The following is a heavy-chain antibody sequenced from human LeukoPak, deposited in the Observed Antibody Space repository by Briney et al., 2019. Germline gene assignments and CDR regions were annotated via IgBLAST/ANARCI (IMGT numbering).Heavy chain of an antibody. CDR2: INPNSGGT. J-gene: IGHJ4*02. CDR3: ARDVAAAGPPYFDY. CDR1: GYTFTGYY. D-gene: IGHD6-13*01. V-gene: IGHV1-2*04. Sequence: ASVKVSCKASGYTFTGYYMHWVRQAPGQGLEWMGWINPNSGGTNYAQKFRGWVTMTRDTSISTAYMELSRLRSDDTAVYYCARDVAAAGPPYFDYWGQGTLVTVSS.